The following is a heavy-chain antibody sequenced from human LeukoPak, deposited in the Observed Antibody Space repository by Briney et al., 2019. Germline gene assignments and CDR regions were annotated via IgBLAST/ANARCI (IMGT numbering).Heavy chain of an antibody. J-gene: IGHJ6*02. CDR3: AKVMTTAPYYWYGMDA. Sequence: GESLRLSCTASGFTFSSFPMVWVRQSPGKGPEAVSTISDSGDRTYSAESVKGRFSISRDNSKNTLHLQMNSLRAEDTAVYYCAKVMTTAPYYWYGMDAWGQGTTVIVSS. CDR1: GFTFSSFP. V-gene: IGHV3-23*01. CDR2: ISDSGDRT. D-gene: IGHD4-17*01.